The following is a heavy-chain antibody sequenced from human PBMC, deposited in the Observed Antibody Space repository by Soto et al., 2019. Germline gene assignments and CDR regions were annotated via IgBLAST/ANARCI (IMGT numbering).Heavy chain of an antibody. V-gene: IGHV3-23*01. D-gene: IGHD6-19*01. CDR1: GFTFSSFA. J-gene: IGHJ4*02. Sequence: EVQLLESGGGLVQPGGSLRLSCAASGFTFSSFAMSWVRQAPGKGLEWVSAIGSRGDSTYYADSVKGRFTIFRDNSKNTLYLQMTSLRAEDTAVYYCAKDLIYGYNSGRPFDSWGQGTLVTVSS. CDR2: IGSRGDST. CDR3: AKDLIYGYNSGRPFDS.